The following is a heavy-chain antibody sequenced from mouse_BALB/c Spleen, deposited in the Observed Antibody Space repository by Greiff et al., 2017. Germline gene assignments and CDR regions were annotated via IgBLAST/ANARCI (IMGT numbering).Heavy chain of an antibody. J-gene: IGHJ4*01. Sequence: EVKLVESGGGLVKPGGSLKLSCAASGFTFSSYAMSWVRQTPEKRLEWVASISSGGSTYYPDSVKGRFTISRDNARNILYLQMSSLRSEDTAMYYCARGLFYDGYYGDYWGQGTSVTVSS. V-gene: IGHV5-6-5*01. CDR1: GFTFSSYA. CDR2: ISSGGST. D-gene: IGHD2-3*01. CDR3: ARGLFYDGYYGDY.